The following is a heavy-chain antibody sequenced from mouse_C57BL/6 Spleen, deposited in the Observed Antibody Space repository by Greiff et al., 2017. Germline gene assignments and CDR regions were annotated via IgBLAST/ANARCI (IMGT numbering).Heavy chain of an antibody. D-gene: IGHD2-1*01. CDR2: ISSGGDYI. J-gene: IGHJ1*03. Sequence: LEWVAYISSGGDYIYYADTVKGRFTISRDNARNTLYLQMSSLKSEDTAMYYCTRGFIYYGNYGGYFEVWGTGTTVTVSS. V-gene: IGHV5-9-1*02. CDR3: TRGFIYYGNYGGYFEV.